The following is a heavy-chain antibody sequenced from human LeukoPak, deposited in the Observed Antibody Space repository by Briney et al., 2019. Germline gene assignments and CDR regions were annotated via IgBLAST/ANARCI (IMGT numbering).Heavy chain of an antibody. CDR2: IYYSGST. Sequence: WETLSPTGTVSGGSISSHYWSWIRQPPGKGLEGIGYIYYSGSTNYNPSLKSRVTISVDTSKNQFSLKLRSVTAADTAVYYCARAPYDFWSGTSGYYFDCWGQGTLVTVSS. CDR3: ARAPYDFWSGTSGYYFDC. V-gene: IGHV4-59*11. D-gene: IGHD3-3*01. CDR1: GGSISSHY. J-gene: IGHJ4*02.